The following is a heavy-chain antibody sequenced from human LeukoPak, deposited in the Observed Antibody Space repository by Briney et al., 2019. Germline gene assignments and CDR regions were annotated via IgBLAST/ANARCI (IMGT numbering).Heavy chain of an antibody. CDR2: INHSGST. J-gene: IGHJ4*02. V-gene: IGHV4-34*01. CDR1: GGSISSYY. CDR3: ASRYCTNGVCYTLDY. Sequence: SETLSLTCTVSGGSISSYYWSWIRQPPGKGLEWIGEINHSGSTNYNPSLKSRVTISVDTSKNQFSLKLSSVTAADTAVYYCASRYCTNGVCYTLDYWGQGTLVTVSS. D-gene: IGHD2-8*01.